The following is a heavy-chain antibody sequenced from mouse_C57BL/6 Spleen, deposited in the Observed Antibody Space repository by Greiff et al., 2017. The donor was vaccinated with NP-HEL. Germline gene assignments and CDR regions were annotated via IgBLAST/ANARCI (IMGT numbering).Heavy chain of an antibody. CDR2: IDPETGGT. D-gene: IGHD1-1*01. J-gene: IGHJ3*01. V-gene: IGHV1-15*01. CDR1: GYTFTDYE. CDR3: TRKYYDGSYPAWFAY. Sequence: QVQLQQSGAELVRPGASVTLSCKASGYTFTDYEMHWVKQTPVHGLEWIGAIDPETGGTAYIQKFKGKAILTAAKSSSTAYMELRSLTSEDSAVYYCTRKYYDGSYPAWFAYWGQGTLVTVSA.